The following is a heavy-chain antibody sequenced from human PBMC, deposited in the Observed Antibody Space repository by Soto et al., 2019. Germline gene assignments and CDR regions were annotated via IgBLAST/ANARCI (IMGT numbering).Heavy chain of an antibody. CDR1: GGSISSYY. D-gene: IGHD2-15*01. V-gene: IGHV4-59*01. Sequence: PSETLSLTCTVSGGSISSYYWSWIRQPPGKGLEWIGYIYYSGSTNYNPSLKSRVTISVDTSKKQLPLKLSSVTAADTAVYYCARDTGSCSGGSCYSLDYWGQGTLVTVSS. CDR2: IYYSGST. J-gene: IGHJ4*02. CDR3: ARDTGSCSGGSCYSLDY.